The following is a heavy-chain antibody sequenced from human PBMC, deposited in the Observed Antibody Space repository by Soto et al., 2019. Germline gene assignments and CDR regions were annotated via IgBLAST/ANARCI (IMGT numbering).Heavy chain of an antibody. D-gene: IGHD1-7*01. J-gene: IGHJ3*02. Sequence: PGGSLRLSCAASGFTFSSYAMNWVRQAPGKGLEWVSTIGGSGVSTYFADSVKGRFTISRDNSKNTLYLQMNSLTAEDTAVYYCEREHNWKYDAFDIWGQGTMVTVSS. V-gene: IGHV3-23*01. CDR3: EREHNWKYDAFDI. CDR1: GFTFSSYA. CDR2: IGGSGVST.